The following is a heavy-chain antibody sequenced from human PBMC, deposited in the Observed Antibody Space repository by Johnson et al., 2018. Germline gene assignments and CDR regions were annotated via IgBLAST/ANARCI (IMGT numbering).Heavy chain of an antibody. CDR2: ISSSGSTI. V-gene: IGHV3-11*01. J-gene: IGHJ6*02. CDR3: ARAYSHLYYYYGMDV. Sequence: QVQLGQSGGGLVKPGGSLRLSCAASGFTFSDYYMSWIRQAPGKGLEWVSYISSSGSTIYYVDYVKGRFTITRDNAKNSLYLQMNSLRAEDTAVYYCARAYSHLYYYYGMDVWGQGTTVTVSS. D-gene: IGHD5-18*01. CDR1: GFTFSDYY.